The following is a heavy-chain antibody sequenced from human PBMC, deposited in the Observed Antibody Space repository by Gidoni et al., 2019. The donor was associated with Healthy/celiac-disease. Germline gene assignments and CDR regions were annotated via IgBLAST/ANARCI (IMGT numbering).Heavy chain of an antibody. D-gene: IGHD3-3*01. J-gene: IGHJ5*02. CDR1: GYTFTGYY. V-gene: IGHV1-2*02. Sequence: QVQLVQSGAEVKKPGASVKVSCKASGYTFTGYYMHWVRQAPGQGLEWMGWINPNSGGTNYAQKFQGRVTMTRDTSISTAYMELSRLRSDDTAVYYCARTHYDFWSGYYGFDPWGQGTLVTVSS. CDR3: ARTHYDFWSGYYGFDP. CDR2: INPNSGGT.